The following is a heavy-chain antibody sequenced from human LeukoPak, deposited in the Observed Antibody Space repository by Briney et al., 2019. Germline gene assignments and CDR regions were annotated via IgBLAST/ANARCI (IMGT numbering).Heavy chain of an antibody. D-gene: IGHD4-11*01. CDR2: ISSSSTI. CDR3: ARDKDYPYYYYMDV. V-gene: IGHV3-48*01. J-gene: IGHJ6*03. CDR1: GFTFSSYS. Sequence: SGGSLRLSCAASGFTFSSYSMNWVRQAPGKGLEWVSYISSSSTIYYADSVKGRFTISRDNAKNSLYLQMNSLRAEDTAVYYCARDKDYPYYYYMDVWGKGTTVTVSS.